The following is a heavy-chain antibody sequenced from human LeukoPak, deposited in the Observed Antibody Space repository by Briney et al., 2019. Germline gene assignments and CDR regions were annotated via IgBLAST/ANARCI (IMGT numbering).Heavy chain of an antibody. V-gene: IGHV3-30*18. CDR1: GFTFRSYG. J-gene: IGHJ4*02. D-gene: IGHD5-18*01. CDR3: AKDNKRYSCDY. CDR2: ISDDGSNK. Sequence: GRSLRLSCAASGFTFRSYGMHWVRQAPGKGLEWVAVISDDGSNKYYADSVKGRFTISRDSSKNTLSLQMNSLRVEDMAVYYCAKDNKRYSCDYWGQGTLVTVSS.